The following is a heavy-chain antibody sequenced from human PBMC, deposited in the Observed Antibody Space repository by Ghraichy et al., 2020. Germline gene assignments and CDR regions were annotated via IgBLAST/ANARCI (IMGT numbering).Heavy chain of an antibody. CDR2: IYSGGTT. D-gene: IGHD6-19*01. CDR3: ARGKADRSGWDWFDP. V-gene: IGHV3-66*01. CDR1: GFTVSSNY. J-gene: IGHJ5*02. Sequence: GGSLRLSCAASGFTVSSNYMNWVRQAPGKGLEWVSVIYSGGTTYYADSVKGRFTISRDNSKNTLYLQMNSLRAEDTAVYYCARGKADRSGWDWFDPWGQGTLVTVSS.